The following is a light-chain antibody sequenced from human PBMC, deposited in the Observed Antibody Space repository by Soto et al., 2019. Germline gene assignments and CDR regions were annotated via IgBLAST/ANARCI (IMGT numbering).Light chain of an antibody. J-gene: IGKJ1*01. CDR3: QQYCSSPRT. V-gene: IGKV3-20*01. Sequence: EIVLTQSPGTLSLSPGERATLSCRASQSLSSSYLAWYQQTPGQAPRLLIYDASSRASGIADRFSGSGSGTDFTLTISRLEPDDFAVYYCQQYCSSPRTFGQGTKVEIK. CDR1: QSLSSSY. CDR2: DAS.